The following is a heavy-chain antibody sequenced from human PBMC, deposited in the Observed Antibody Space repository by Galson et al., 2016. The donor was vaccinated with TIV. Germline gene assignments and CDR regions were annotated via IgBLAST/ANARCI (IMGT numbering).Heavy chain of an antibody. CDR1: GGTLGRHT. D-gene: IGHD3-10*01. V-gene: IGHV1-69*02. CDR2: ILPIVGIT. CDR3: ATETGSSGMDV. Sequence: SVKVSCKASGGTLGRHTISWVRQAPGQGLEWMGRILPIVGITNYAQKLQGRVTIIADRFTSTVSMALSGLTSDDTAVYYCATETGSSGMDVWDQGTTVTVSS. J-gene: IGHJ6*02.